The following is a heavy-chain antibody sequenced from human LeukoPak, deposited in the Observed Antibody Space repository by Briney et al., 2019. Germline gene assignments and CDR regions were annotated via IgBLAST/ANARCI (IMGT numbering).Heavy chain of an antibody. V-gene: IGHV1-46*01. Sequence: ASVKVSCKASGYTFTSYYIHWVRQAPGQGLEWMGVINPSDGSTTYAKKFQGRVTVTRDTSTSTVYMELSSLRSEDTAVYYCARAWRYTDWFDPWGQGTLVTVSS. D-gene: IGHD1-14*01. CDR3: ARAWRYTDWFDP. CDR2: INPSDGST. J-gene: IGHJ5*02. CDR1: GYTFTSYY.